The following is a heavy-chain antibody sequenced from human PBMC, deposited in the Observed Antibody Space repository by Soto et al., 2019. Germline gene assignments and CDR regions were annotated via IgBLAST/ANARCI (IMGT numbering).Heavy chain of an antibody. CDR2: ISYDGSNK. J-gene: IGHJ6*02. V-gene: IGHV3-30-3*01. CDR3: ASRDSSGWYNDYYGMDV. Sequence: GGSLRLSCAASGFTFSSYAMHWVRQAPGKGLEWVAVISYDGSNKYYADSVKGRFTISRDNSKNTLYLQMNSLRAEDTAVYYCASRDSSGWYNDYYGMDVWRQGTTVTVSS. CDR1: GFTFSSYA. D-gene: IGHD6-19*01.